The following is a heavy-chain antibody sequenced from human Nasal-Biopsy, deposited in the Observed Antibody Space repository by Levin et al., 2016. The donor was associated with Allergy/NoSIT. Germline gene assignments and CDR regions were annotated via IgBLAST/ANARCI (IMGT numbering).Heavy chain of an antibody. CDR1: GLTFINAW. D-gene: IGHD2-2*01. V-gene: IGHV3-15*07. CDR2: IHSKTDGGTI. CDR3: ATDNVVVTGPIFNAFHI. Sequence: GGSLRLSCAASGLTFINAWMNWVRQAPGKGLEWVGRIHSKTDGGTIDYAAPVKGRFTVSRDDSKNTVYLQMNSLKTEDTAVYYCATDNVVVTGPIFNAFHIWGQGTMVTVSS. J-gene: IGHJ3*02.